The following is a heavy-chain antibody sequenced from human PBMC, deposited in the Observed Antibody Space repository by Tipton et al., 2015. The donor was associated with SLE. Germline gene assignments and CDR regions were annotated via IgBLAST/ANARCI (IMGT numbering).Heavy chain of an antibody. CDR3: ARVRAYDSSGYWYFDL. CDR2: INWNGGST. D-gene: IGHD3-22*01. J-gene: IGHJ2*01. V-gene: IGHV3-20*03. Sequence: WIRQPPGKGLEWVSGINWNGGSTGYADSVKGRFTISRDNAKNSLYLQMNSLRAEDTALYYCARVRAYDSSGYWYFDLWGRGTLVTVSS.